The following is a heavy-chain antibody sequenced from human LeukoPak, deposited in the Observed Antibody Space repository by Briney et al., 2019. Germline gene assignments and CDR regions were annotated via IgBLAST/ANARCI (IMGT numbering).Heavy chain of an antibody. V-gene: IGHV1-69*13. CDR1: GYTFTDYN. CDR2: IITIFGTA. CDR3: ARVLHHDFWSGYGPYNWFDP. J-gene: IGHJ5*02. D-gene: IGHD3-3*01. Sequence: SVKVSCKASGYTFTDYNIHWVRQAPGQGLEWMGGIITIFGTANYAQKFQGRVTITADESTSTAYMELSSLRSEDTAVYYCARVLHHDFWSGYGPYNWFDPWGQGTLVTVSS.